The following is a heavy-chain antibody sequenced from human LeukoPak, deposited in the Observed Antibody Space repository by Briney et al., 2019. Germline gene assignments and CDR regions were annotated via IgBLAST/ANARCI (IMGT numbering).Heavy chain of an antibody. D-gene: IGHD6-13*01. CDR3: ARRGTSSSWAHFDY. V-gene: IGHV3-7*05. J-gene: IGHJ4*02. Sequence: GGSLRLSCAASGFTFSSYWMTWVRQAPGKGREGVAKIKREGSEKYYVDSVKGRFTISRDNAKNSLYLQMNSLGAEDTAVYYCARRGTSSSWAHFDYWGQGTLVTVSS. CDR1: GFTFSSYW. CDR2: IKREGSEK.